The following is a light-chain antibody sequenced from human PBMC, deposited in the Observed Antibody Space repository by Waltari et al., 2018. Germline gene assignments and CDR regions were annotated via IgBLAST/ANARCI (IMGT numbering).Light chain of an antibody. V-gene: IGKV3-11*01. Sequence: DIVLTQSPATLSLSPGERATLPCRASQSITTYLDCYQLKPGQAPRHLIYDASNRATGIPARFSGSGSGTDFTLTISNLEPEDSAVYYCQQRSKWPLTFGGGTKVEIK. CDR2: DAS. J-gene: IGKJ4*01. CDR1: QSITTY. CDR3: QQRSKWPLT.